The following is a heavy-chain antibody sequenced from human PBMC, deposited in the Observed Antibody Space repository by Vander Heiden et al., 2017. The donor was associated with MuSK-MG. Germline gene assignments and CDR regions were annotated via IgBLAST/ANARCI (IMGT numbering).Heavy chain of an antibody. CDR2: ISSSSSYI. D-gene: IGHD3-9*01. J-gene: IGHJ4*02. V-gene: IGHV3-21*01. Sequence: EVQLVESGGGLVKPGGSLRLSCAASGFTFRSYSMNWVRQAPGKGLEWVSSISSSSSYIYYADSVKGRFTISRDNAKNSLYLQMNSLRAEDTAVYYCARDYYDILTGYSAFDYWGQGTLVTVSS. CDR3: ARDYYDILTGYSAFDY. CDR1: GFTFRSYS.